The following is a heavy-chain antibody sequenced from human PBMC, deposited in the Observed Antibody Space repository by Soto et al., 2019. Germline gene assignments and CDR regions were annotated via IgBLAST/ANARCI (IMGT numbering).Heavy chain of an antibody. Sequence: SGGSLGLSCAASGITFSSYAFSWVRQAAGKGLEWVSGISGSGNSTYYADSVKGRFSFSRDNSKNTLYLQMNSLRAEDTAVYYCAKDYYDSSGYYYTVPNPLTIYYYYYYGMDVWGQGTTVTVSS. CDR3: AKDYYDSSGYYYTVPNPLTIYYYYYYGMDV. V-gene: IGHV3-23*01. CDR1: GITFSSYA. CDR2: ISGSGNST. J-gene: IGHJ6*02. D-gene: IGHD3-22*01.